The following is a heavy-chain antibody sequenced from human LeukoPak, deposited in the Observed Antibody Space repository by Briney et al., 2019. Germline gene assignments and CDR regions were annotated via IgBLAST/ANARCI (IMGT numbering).Heavy chain of an antibody. Sequence: ASVKVSCKASGYTFTSYYMHWVRQAPGQGLEWMGIINPSGGSTSYAQKFQGRVTMTRDTSTSTVYMELSSLRSEDTAVYYCATGAQYGLWGVPYFYYMHVWGKGTTVTVSS. D-gene: IGHD3-10*01. CDR2: INPSGGST. CDR1: GYTFTSYY. CDR3: ATGAQYGLWGVPYFYYMHV. V-gene: IGHV1-46*01. J-gene: IGHJ6*03.